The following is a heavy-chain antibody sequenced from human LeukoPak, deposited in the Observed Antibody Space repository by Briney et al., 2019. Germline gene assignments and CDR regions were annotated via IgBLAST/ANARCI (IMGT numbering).Heavy chain of an antibody. D-gene: IGHD5-12*01. CDR1: GFTVSSNF. CDR3: ARGYAGIDY. Sequence: GGSLRLSCAASGFTVSSNFMSWVRQAPGKGLECVSVIYSRGGTYYADSVKGRFTISRDNAKNTLYLQMNSLRAEDTAVYYCARGYAGIDYWGQGSLVTVSS. CDR2: IYSRGGT. J-gene: IGHJ4*02. V-gene: IGHV3-53*01.